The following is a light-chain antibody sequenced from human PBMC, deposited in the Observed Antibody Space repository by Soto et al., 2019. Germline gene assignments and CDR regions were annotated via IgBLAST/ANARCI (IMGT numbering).Light chain of an antibody. J-gene: IGKJ1*01. CDR2: DAS. CDR1: QSISSW. V-gene: IGKV1-5*01. CDR3: QQYNSYWT. Sequence: DIQMTHSPSTLAASVRDRVTITSRASQSISSWLAWYQQKPGKAPRLLIYDASSLESGVPSRFSGSGSGTEFTLTISSLQPDDFATYYCQQYNSYWTFGQGTKVDIK.